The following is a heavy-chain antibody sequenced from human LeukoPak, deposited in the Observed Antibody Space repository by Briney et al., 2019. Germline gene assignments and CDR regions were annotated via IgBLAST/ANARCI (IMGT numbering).Heavy chain of an antibody. CDR2: INHSGST. J-gene: IGHJ4*02. CDR1: GGSFSGYY. D-gene: IGHD3-3*01. CDR3: ARGGRFTIFGVVPYDY. V-gene: IGHV4-34*01. Sequence: TSETPSLTCAVYGGSFSGYYWSWIRQPPGKGLEWIGEINHSGSTNYNPSLKSRVTISVDTSKNQFSLKLSSVTAADTAVYYCARGGRFTIFGVVPYDYWGQGTLVTVSS.